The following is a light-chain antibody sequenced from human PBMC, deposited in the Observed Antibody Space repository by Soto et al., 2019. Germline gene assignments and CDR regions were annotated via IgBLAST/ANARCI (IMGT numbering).Light chain of an antibody. Sequence: EIVLTQSPATLSLSPGERATLSCRASQSVSSYLAWYQQKPGQAPRLLIYDASNRATGIPARFSGSGSGTDFTLTISRLEPEDFAVYYCQQYYSTPLTFGGGTKVDI. CDR3: QQYYSTPLT. CDR2: DAS. J-gene: IGKJ4*01. CDR1: QSVSSY. V-gene: IGKV3-11*01.